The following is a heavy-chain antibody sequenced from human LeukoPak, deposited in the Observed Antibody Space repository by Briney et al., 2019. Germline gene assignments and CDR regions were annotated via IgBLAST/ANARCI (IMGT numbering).Heavy chain of an antibody. Sequence: SETLSLTCTVSGGSISTYYWSWIRQPPGKGPEWIGYIYYSGSTNYIPSLLSRVTLSVDTSKNQFSLKLSSVTAADTAVYYCARGHSIASRLAYFDYWGQGTLVTVSS. J-gene: IGHJ4*02. V-gene: IGHV4-59*08. CDR2: IYYSGST. CDR1: GGSISTYY. CDR3: ARGHSIASRLAYFDY. D-gene: IGHD6-6*01.